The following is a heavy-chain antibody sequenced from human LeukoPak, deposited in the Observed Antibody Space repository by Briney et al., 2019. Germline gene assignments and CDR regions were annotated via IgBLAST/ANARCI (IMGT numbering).Heavy chain of an antibody. CDR2: ISASGGST. CDR1: GFTFSSSA. J-gene: IGHJ4*02. Sequence: PGGSLRLSCAASGFTFSSSAMSWVRQVPGKGLEWVSGISASGGSTYYADSVRGRFTISRDNSKNTLYVQMNSLRDEDTAVYYCAKDRNTMISRGGYFDFWGQGTLVTVSS. V-gene: IGHV3-23*01. CDR3: AKDRNTMISRGGYFDF. D-gene: IGHD3-22*01.